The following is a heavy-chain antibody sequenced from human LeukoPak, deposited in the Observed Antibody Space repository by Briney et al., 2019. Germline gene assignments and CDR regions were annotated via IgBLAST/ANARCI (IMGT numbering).Heavy chain of an antibody. CDR2: ISAYNGNT. CDR3: ARDHYYGSGSYYSPWYLSSYYYMDV. V-gene: IGHV1-18*01. CDR1: GYTFTSYG. D-gene: IGHD3-10*01. Sequence: ASVKVSCKASGYTFTSYGISWVRQAPGQGLEWMGWISAYNGNTNYAQKFQGRVTMTRDTSISTAYMELSRLRSDDTAVYYCARDHYYGSGSYYSPWYLSSYYYMDVWGKGTTVTVSS. J-gene: IGHJ6*03.